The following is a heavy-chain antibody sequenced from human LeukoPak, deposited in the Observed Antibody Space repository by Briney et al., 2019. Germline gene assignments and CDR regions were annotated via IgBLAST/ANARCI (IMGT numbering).Heavy chain of an antibody. Sequence: ASVKVSRKVSGYTLTELSMHWVRQAPGKGLEWMGGFDPEDGETIYAQKFQGRVAMTEDTSTDTAYMELSSLRSEDTAVHYCATVVPPPTTVTHYYYYYGMDVWGQGTTVTVSS. CDR1: GYTLTELS. CDR3: ATVVPPPTTVTHYYYYYGMDV. J-gene: IGHJ6*02. CDR2: FDPEDGET. V-gene: IGHV1-24*01. D-gene: IGHD4-11*01.